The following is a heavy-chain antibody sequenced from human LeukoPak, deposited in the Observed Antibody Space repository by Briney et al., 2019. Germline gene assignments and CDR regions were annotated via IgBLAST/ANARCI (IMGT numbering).Heavy chain of an antibody. Sequence: ASVKVSCKASGYTFTGYYMHWVRQAPGQGLEWMGWINPNSGGTNYAQKFQGRVTMTRDTSISTAYMELSRLRSDDTAVYYCAREEIAAAGAYYYYGMDVWGQGTTITVSS. J-gene: IGHJ6*02. CDR1: GYTFTGYY. V-gene: IGHV1-2*02. CDR2: INPNSGGT. D-gene: IGHD6-13*01. CDR3: AREEIAAAGAYYYYGMDV.